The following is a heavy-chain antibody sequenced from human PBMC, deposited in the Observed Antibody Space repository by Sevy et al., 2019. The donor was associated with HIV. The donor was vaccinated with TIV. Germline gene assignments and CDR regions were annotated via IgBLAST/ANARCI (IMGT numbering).Heavy chain of an antibody. CDR3: VRAVAADGSF. CDR2: IKQDGSVT. J-gene: IGHJ4*02. D-gene: IGHD6-13*01. CDR1: GFSLNTYW. Sequence: GESLKISCAASGFSLNTYWMSWVRQAPGKGLEWVANIKQDGSVTYYVDSVKGRFTISRDNARNFLFLQVNSLRAEDTARYYCVRAVAADGSFWGQGTLVTVSS. V-gene: IGHV3-7*01.